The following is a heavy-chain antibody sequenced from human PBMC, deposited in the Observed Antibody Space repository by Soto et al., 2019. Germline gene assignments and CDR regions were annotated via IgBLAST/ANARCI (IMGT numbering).Heavy chain of an antibody. D-gene: IGHD6-13*01. Sequence: SETLSLTCTVSGGSISSSSYYWGWIRQPPGKGLEWIGSIYYSGSTYYNPSLKSRVTISVDTSKNQFSLKLSSVTAADTAVYYCASYSSSWYENYYYYGMDVWGQGTTVTVSS. J-gene: IGHJ6*02. CDR3: ASYSSSWYENYYYYGMDV. V-gene: IGHV4-39*01. CDR2: IYYSGST. CDR1: GGSISSSSYY.